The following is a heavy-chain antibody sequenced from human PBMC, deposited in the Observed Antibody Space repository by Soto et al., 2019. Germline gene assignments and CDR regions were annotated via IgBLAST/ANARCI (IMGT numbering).Heavy chain of an antibody. Sequence: QLHLVQSGAVVKKPGASVTVSCSASGYPVTAYYMHWVRQAPGRGLEWMGGINPATGAAKYTQTFQGRVTMTRDTSTSTVVMELSGLPSGDTAGFYWARGGGVGVAGSAAFDMWGQGTVVTVSS. CDR1: GYPVTAYY. J-gene: IGHJ3*02. V-gene: IGHV1-2*02. D-gene: IGHD3-3*01. CDR3: ARGGGVGVAGSAAFDM. CDR2: INPATGAA.